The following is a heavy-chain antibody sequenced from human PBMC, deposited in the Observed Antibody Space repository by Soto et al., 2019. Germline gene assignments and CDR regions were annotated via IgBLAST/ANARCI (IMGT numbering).Heavy chain of an antibody. J-gene: IGHJ4*02. CDR3: ARDLAAGDY. D-gene: IGHD6-13*01. V-gene: IGHV1-46*01. CDR1: GYTFINYY. CDR2: FNPTSGST. Sequence: QVQLVQSGAEVKKPGASVKLSCKASGYTFINYYIHWVRQAPGQGLEWMGIFNPTSGSTNYAQKFQGRVTLTMDTSTRTVYMEMSSLRFDDTAVYYCARDLAAGDYWGQGTLVTVSS.